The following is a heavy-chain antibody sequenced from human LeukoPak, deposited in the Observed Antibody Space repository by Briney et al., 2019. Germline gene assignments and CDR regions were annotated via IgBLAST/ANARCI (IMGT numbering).Heavy chain of an antibody. CDR2: ISDGGGRT. V-gene: IGHV3-23*01. CDR1: GITLSNHG. D-gene: IGHD2-8*01. Sequence: SGGSLRLSCAVSGITLSNHGMSWVRQAPGKGLEWVAGISDGGGRTNYADSVKGRFIISRDNPKNTLYLQMNSLRAEDTAVYYCGRTIAQYSNSWLYYVYGLDVWGQGTTVTVSS. CDR3: GRTIAQYSNSWLYYVYGLDV. J-gene: IGHJ6*02.